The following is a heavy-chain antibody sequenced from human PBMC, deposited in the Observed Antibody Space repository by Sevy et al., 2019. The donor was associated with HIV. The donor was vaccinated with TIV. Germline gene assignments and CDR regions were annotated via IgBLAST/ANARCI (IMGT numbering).Heavy chain of an antibody. D-gene: IGHD3-10*01. Sequence: GGSLRLSCAASGFTFSNAWMSWVRQAPGKGLEWVGRIKSKTDVGTTDYAAPVKGRFTISRDDSKNTLYLQMNSLKTEDCAIYYCTRDSKKRGLSVLLDYWGQGTMVTVSS. CDR1: GFTFSNAW. J-gene: IGHJ4*02. CDR3: TRDSKKRGLSVLLDY. CDR2: IKSKTDVGTT. V-gene: IGHV3-15*01.